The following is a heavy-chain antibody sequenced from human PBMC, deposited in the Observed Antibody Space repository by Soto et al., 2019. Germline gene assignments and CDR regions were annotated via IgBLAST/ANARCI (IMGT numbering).Heavy chain of an antibody. Sequence: KTSETLSLTCAVSGGSISSGGYSWSWIRQPPGKGLEWIGYIYHSGSTYYNPSLKSRVTISVDRSKNQFSLKLSSVTAADTAVYYCARRDYYDSLDYWGQGTLVTAPQ. D-gene: IGHD3-22*01. CDR3: ARRDYYDSLDY. V-gene: IGHV4-30-2*01. CDR1: GGSISSGGYS. J-gene: IGHJ4*02. CDR2: IYHSGST.